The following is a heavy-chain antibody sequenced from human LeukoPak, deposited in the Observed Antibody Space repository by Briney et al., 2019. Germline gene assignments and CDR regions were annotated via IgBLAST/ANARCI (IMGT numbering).Heavy chain of an antibody. D-gene: IGHD6-13*01. CDR2: IWYDGSNK. V-gene: IGHV3-33*01. J-gene: IGHJ4*02. CDR1: GFTSSNYG. CDR3: AISPSSITAAGSATDY. Sequence: PGGSLRLSCAASGFTSSNYGMHWVRQAPGKGLEWVAVIWYDGSNKYYADSVKGRFTISRDNSKNTLYLQMNSLRAEDTAVYYCAISPSSITAAGSATDYWGQGTLVTVSS.